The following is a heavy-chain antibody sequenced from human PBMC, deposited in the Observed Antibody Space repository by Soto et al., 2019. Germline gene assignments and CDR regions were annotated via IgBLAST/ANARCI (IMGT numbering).Heavy chain of an antibody. CDR1: GYTFSSYS. V-gene: IGHV1-18*01. D-gene: IGHD2-8*01. Sequence: QIQMVQSGAEVKQPGASVKISCKTSGYTFSSYSINWVGQAPGQELECMAWISTTSGNTHYAERVQGRVTVTLDKSARTAFMEMWGLTSDDTAVYFCAIDNGYYDFWGQGTLVTVSS. J-gene: IGHJ4*02. CDR3: AIDNGYYDF. CDR2: ISTTSGNT.